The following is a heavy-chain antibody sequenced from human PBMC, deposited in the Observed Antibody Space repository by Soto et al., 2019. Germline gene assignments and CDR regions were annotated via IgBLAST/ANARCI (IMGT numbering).Heavy chain of an antibody. CDR3: AKDGLGSCTGGTCYGSDY. J-gene: IGHJ4*02. Sequence: EVQLLESGGNLVQPWGSLRLSCAASGVTFSSYVMSWVRQAPGKGLEWVSTISGSGASIYDADSVKGRFTISRDNSKNTVYLQMNSLRAEDTAVYYCAKDGLGSCTGGTCYGSDYWGQGTLVTVSS. D-gene: IGHD2-15*01. V-gene: IGHV3-23*01. CDR2: ISGSGASI. CDR1: GVTFSSYV.